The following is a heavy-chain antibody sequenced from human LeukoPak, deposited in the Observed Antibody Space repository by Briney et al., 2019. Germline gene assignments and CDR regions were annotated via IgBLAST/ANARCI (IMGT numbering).Heavy chain of an antibody. CDR2: ISYDGSNK. Sequence: GGSLRPSCAASGFTFSSYAMHWVRQAPGKGLEWVAVISYDGSNKYYADSVKGRFTISRDNSKNTLYLQMNSLRAEDTAVYYCARFDDYGGNGLDYWGQGTLVTVSS. J-gene: IGHJ4*02. CDR1: GFTFSSYA. V-gene: IGHV3-30-3*01. D-gene: IGHD4-23*01. CDR3: ARFDDYGGNGLDY.